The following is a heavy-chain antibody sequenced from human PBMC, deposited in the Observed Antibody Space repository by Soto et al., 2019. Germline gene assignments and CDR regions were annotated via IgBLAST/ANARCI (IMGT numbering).Heavy chain of an antibody. J-gene: IGHJ6*02. V-gene: IGHV4-4*02. D-gene: IGHD3-10*01. CDR3: ARNGYYGSGSYQFYYYYGMDV. Sequence: QVQLQESGPGLVKPSGTLSLTCAVSGGSISSSNWWSWVRQPPGKGLEWIGEIYHSGSTNYNPSLKSRVTISVDKSKNQFSLKLSSVTAADTAVYYCARNGYYGSGSYQFYYYYGMDVWGQGTTVTVSS. CDR2: IYHSGST. CDR1: GGSISSSNW.